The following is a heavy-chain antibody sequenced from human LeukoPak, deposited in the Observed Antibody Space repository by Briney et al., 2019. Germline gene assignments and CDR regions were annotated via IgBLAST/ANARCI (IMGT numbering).Heavy chain of an antibody. J-gene: IGHJ6*02. Sequence: GASVKVSCKASGYTFTSYYMHWVRHAPGQGLEWMGIINPSGGSTSYAQKFQGRVTMTRDTSTSTVYMELSSLRSEDTAVYYCARADYYDSSGYEYGMDVWGQGTTVTVSS. V-gene: IGHV1-46*01. CDR3: ARADYYDSSGYEYGMDV. D-gene: IGHD3-22*01. CDR2: INPSGGST. CDR1: GYTFTSYY.